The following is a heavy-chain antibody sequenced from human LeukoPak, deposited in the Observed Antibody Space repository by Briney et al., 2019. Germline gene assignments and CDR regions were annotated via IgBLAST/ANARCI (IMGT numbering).Heavy chain of an antibody. CDR2: ISSSSANI. CDR3: ATDKSLGYTYYYYLDV. D-gene: IGHD5-12*01. J-gene: IGHJ6*03. CDR1: GLTFSNYA. V-gene: IGHV3-48*01. Sequence: GGSLRLSCAASGLTFSNYAMNRVRQAPGKGLEWVAYISSSSANIRYADSVKDRFTVSRDNAKSALSLQMNSLRAGDTAVYYCATDKSLGYTYYYYLDVWGKGTTVTVSS.